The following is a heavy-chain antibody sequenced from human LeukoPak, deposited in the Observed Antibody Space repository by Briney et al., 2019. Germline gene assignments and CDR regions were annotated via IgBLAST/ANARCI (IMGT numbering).Heavy chain of an antibody. CDR1: GYTFTGYY. D-gene: IGHD1-26*01. V-gene: IGHV1-2*02. Sequence: GASVKVSCKASGYTFTGYYMHWVRQAPGQGLEWMGWINPNSGGTNYAQKFQGRVTMTRDTSISTAYMELSRLRSDDTAVYYCARVSKQWELRYFDYWGQGTLVTVSS. CDR2: INPNSGGT. J-gene: IGHJ4*02. CDR3: ARVSKQWELRYFDY.